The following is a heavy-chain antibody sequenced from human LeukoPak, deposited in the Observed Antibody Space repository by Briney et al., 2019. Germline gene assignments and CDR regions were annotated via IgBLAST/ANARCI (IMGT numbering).Heavy chain of an antibody. D-gene: IGHD2-21*01. Sequence: GASVKVSCKASGYTFTSYGRSWVRQAPGQGLEGMGWISAYNGNTNYAQKLQGRVTMTTDTSTSTAYMELRSLRSDDTDVYYCAREGCEVGFDYWGQGTLVTVSS. CDR3: AREGCEVGFDY. CDR2: ISAYNGNT. V-gene: IGHV1-18*01. CDR1: GYTFTSYG. J-gene: IGHJ4*02.